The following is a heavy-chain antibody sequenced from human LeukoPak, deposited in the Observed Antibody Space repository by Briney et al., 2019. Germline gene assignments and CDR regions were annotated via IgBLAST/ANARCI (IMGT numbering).Heavy chain of an antibody. CDR1: GGSISSSSYY. CDR2: IYYSGST. D-gene: IGHD7-27*01. J-gene: IGHJ6*03. V-gene: IGHV4-39*07. CDR3: ARDHVTGYYYYYMDV. Sequence: SETLSLTCTVSGGSISSSSYYWGWIRQPPGKGLEWIGNIYYSGSTYYNPSLKSRVTISVDTSKNQFSLKLSSVTAADTAVYYRARDHVTGYYYYYMDVWGRGTTVTVSS.